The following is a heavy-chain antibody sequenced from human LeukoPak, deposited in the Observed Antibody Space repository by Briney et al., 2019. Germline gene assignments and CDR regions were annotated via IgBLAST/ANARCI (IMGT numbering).Heavy chain of an antibody. D-gene: IGHD5-24*01. J-gene: IGHJ1*01. CDR2: IYYSGSN. V-gene: IGHV4-59*01. CDR3: ARGRDGYNYGYEYFQH. Sequence: PSETLSLNCTVSGGSISSYHWSWIRQPPGKGLEWMGYIYYSGSNNYNPSLKSRVTISVDTSKNQFSLKLSSVTAADTAVYYCARGRDGYNYGYEYFQHWGQGTLVTVSS. CDR1: GGSISSYH.